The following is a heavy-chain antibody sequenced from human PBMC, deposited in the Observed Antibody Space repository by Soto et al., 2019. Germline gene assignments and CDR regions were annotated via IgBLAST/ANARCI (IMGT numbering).Heavy chain of an antibody. CDR3: ARGDXTKIVVTTYYAMDV. D-gene: IGHD3-22*01. Sequence: QVQLVQSGAEVKKPGSSVKVSCKASGGSLXXYXXXXXXXXXXXXLGWMGASIPVFGTPNYAQKFQDRVTITADEXXXTVYXEXXXXXXXXXXXXYCARGDXTKIVVTTYYAMDVWGQGTTVTVSS. CDR1: GGSLXXYX. V-gene: IGHV1-69*12. J-gene: IGHJ6*02. CDR2: SIPVFGTP.